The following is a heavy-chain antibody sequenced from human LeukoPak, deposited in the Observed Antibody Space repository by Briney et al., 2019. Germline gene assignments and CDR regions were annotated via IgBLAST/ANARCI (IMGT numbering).Heavy chain of an antibody. CDR2: IYYSGNT. J-gene: IGHJ4*02. CDR1: GGSLSSYY. CDR3: ARVGGGTSGWYGLFDY. D-gene: IGHD6-19*01. V-gene: IGHV4-59*01. Sequence: SETLSLTCTVSGGSLSSYYWSWIRQPPGKGLEWIGYIYYSGNTNYNPSLKSRVTISVDTSKNQFSLKLRSVTAADTAVYYCARVGGGTSGWYGLFDYWGQGTLVTVSS.